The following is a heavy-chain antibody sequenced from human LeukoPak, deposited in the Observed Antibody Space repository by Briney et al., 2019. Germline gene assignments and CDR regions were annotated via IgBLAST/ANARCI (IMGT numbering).Heavy chain of an antibody. CDR1: GFTFSSYW. D-gene: IGHD5-24*01. CDR2: IKQDGSEK. Sequence: AGGSLRLSCAASGFTFSSYWMSWVRQAPGKGLEWVANIKQDGSEKYYVDSVKGRFTISRDNAKNSLYLQMNSLRAEDTAVYYCARVRGTLQGGIGMDVWGQGTTVTVSS. V-gene: IGHV3-7*01. CDR3: ARVRGTLQGGIGMDV. J-gene: IGHJ6*02.